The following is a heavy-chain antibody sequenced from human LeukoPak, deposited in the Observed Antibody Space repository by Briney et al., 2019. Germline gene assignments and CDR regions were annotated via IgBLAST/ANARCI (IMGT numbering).Heavy chain of an antibody. Sequence: SQTLSLTCTVSGGSISSGGYYWSWIRQRPGKGLEWIGYIYYSGSTYYNPCRKSRVTISVVTSKNQFSLKLSSVTAADTAVYYCARGVTMVRGDRGKNWFDPWGQGTLVTVSS. D-gene: IGHD3-10*01. CDR1: GGSISSGGYY. CDR3: ARGVTMVRGDRGKNWFDP. J-gene: IGHJ5*02. V-gene: IGHV4-31*03. CDR2: IYYSGST.